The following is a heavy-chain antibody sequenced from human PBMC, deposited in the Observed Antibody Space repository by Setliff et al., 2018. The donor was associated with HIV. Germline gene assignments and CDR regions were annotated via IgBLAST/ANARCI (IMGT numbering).Heavy chain of an antibody. Sequence: LRLSCAASGFTFSDYYMTWIRQAPGKGLEWISYISNSRTTTSYADSVRGRFTISRDDSKNTLYLQMNSLQTDDTGVYYCTTYSPHGSGNRHYFDDWGQGTLVTVSS. J-gene: IGHJ4*02. D-gene: IGHD2-15*01. CDR1: GFTFSDYY. V-gene: IGHV3-11*01. CDR2: ISNSRTTT. CDR3: TTYSPHGSGNRHYFDD.